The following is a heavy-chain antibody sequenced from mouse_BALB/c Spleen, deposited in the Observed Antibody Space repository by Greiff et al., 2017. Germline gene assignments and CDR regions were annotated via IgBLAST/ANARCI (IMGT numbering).Heavy chain of an antibody. CDR2: ISNLAYSI. Sequence: EVKLMESGGGLVQPGGSRKLSCAASGFTFSDYGMAWVRQAPGKGPEWVAFISNLAYSIYYADTVTGRFTISRENAKNTLYLEMSSLRSEDTAMYYCARDLDGYPFAYWGQGTLVTVSA. CDR3: ARDLDGYPFAY. D-gene: IGHD2-3*01. V-gene: IGHV5-15*02. CDR1: GFTFSDYG. J-gene: IGHJ3*01.